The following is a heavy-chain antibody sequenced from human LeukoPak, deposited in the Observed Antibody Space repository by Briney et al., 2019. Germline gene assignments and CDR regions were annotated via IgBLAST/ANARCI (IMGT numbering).Heavy chain of an antibody. Sequence: SETLSLTCTVSGGSISDDDYCWTWVRQSPGRGLGWIGYIYYKGRTYYNPSRKSRVTISVHTSESQFSLKLTSVTAADTAVYYCARAIFSNAFDIWGQGTMVTVSS. V-gene: IGHV4-30-4*01. D-gene: IGHD3-9*01. CDR2: IYYKGRT. J-gene: IGHJ3*02. CDR1: GGSISDDDYC. CDR3: ARAIFSNAFDI.